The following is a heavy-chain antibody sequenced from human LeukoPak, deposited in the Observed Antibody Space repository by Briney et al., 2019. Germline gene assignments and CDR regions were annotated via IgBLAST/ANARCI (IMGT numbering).Heavy chain of an antibody. CDR3: ARDYGRSRDYGMDV. J-gene: IGHJ6*02. D-gene: IGHD3-10*01. CDR1: GFNFDYYP. V-gene: IGHV3-74*01. Sequence: PGGSLRLSCAASGFNFDYYPMNWVRQAPGKGLVWVSRINTDGSSASYADSVKGRFTISRDNAKNTLYLQMNSLRAEDTAMYYCARDYGRSRDYGMDVWGQGTTVTVSS. CDR2: INTDGSSA.